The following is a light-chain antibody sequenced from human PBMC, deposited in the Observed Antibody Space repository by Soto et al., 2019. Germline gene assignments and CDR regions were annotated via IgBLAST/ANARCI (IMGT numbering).Light chain of an antibody. Sequence: EIVMTQSPATLSVSPGEIATLSCRASQSISNNLAWYQQKPGQAPRLLIYTASARATGIPARFSGSGSGTEFTLTISRLQSEDFAVYYCHLYEVWPGTFGQGTKVEIK. CDR1: QSISNN. V-gene: IGKV3-15*01. CDR2: TAS. CDR3: HLYEVWPGT. J-gene: IGKJ1*01.